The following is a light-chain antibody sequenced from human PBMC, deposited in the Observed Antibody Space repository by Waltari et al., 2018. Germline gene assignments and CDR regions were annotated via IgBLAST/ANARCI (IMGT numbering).Light chain of an antibody. J-gene: IGLJ2*01. CDR1: ISDVGGYNY. CDR3: CSYGGSYSFVV. V-gene: IGLV2-11*01. CDR2: DVT. Sequence: QSALTQPRSVSGSPGQSVTISCTGTISDVGGYNYVSWYQQHPGKAPKLIIYDVTKRPSGVPDRFSGSKSGNTASLTISGLQAGYEADYYCCSYGGSYSFVVFGGGTKLTVL.